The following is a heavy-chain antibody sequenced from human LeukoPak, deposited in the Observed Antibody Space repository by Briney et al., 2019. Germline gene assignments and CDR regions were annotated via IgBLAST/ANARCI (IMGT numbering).Heavy chain of an antibody. CDR3: VRDYFCSGGTCDDCFDP. CDR1: GYTFTNYG. V-gene: IGHV1-18*01. Sequence: ASVKVSCKASGYTFTNYGISWVRQAPGQGLEWIAWISTYDHDTNYAQKFRGRVTMTTDTSTSTAYMELRGLGSDDTAVYYCVRDYFCSGGTCDDCFDPWGQGTLVTVSS. D-gene: IGHD2-15*01. CDR2: ISTYDHDT. J-gene: IGHJ5*02.